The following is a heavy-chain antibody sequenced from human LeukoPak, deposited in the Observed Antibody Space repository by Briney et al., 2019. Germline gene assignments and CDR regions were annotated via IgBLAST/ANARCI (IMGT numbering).Heavy chain of an antibody. D-gene: IGHD3-10*01. CDR1: GGSISSYY. CDR2: IYYSGSF. V-gene: IGHV4-59*01. Sequence: PSETLSLTCTVSGGSISSYYWSWIRQAPGKGLEWIAQIYYSGSFDANPSLKSRVVISLDTSENQLSLRVSSVTAADTAVYYCARGGYGSAFDSWGQGSLVTVSS. J-gene: IGHJ4*02. CDR3: ARGGYGSAFDS.